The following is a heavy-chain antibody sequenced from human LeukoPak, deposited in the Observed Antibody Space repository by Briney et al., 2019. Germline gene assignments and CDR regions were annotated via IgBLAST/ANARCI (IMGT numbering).Heavy chain of an antibody. CDR2: IFPSGGEI. D-gene: IGHD6-19*01. Sequence: GGPLRLSCAASGFTFSTFAMIWVRQPPGKGLEWVSSIFPSGGEIHYADSVKGRFTISRDNSKNTLYLQMNSLRAEDTAVYYCAKDRSGWYENYFDYWGQGTLVTVSS. V-gene: IGHV3-23*01. CDR3: AKDRSGWYENYFDY. J-gene: IGHJ4*02. CDR1: GFTFSTFA.